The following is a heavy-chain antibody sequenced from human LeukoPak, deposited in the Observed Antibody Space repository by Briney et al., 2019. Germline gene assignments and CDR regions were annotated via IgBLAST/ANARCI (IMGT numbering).Heavy chain of an antibody. D-gene: IGHD5-18*01. V-gene: IGHV3-48*03. CDR2: ISSSGSTI. CDR1: GFTFSSYE. J-gene: IGHJ4*02. Sequence: GGSLRLSCAASGFTFSSYEMNWVRQAPGKGLEWVSYISSSGSTIYYADSVKGRFTISRDNAKNSLYLQMNSLRVEDTAVYYCAKGQGYSYGRFDYWGQGTLVTVSS. CDR3: AKGQGYSYGRFDY.